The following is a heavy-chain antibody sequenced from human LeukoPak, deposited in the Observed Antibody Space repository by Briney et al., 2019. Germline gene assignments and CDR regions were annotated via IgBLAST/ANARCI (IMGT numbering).Heavy chain of an antibody. CDR3: ARPTGYSSSLDY. D-gene: IGHD6-13*01. CDR1: GFTFSSYS. Sequence: GGSLRLSCAASGFTFSSYSMNWVRQAPGKGLEWVSSISSSSSYIYYADSVKGRFTISRDNAKNSLYLQMSSLRAEDTAVYYCARPTGYSSSLDYWGQGTLVTVSS. J-gene: IGHJ4*02. CDR2: ISSSSSYI. V-gene: IGHV3-21*01.